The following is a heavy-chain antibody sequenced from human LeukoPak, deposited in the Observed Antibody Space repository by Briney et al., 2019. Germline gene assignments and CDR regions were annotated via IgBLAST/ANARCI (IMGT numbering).Heavy chain of an antibody. Sequence: ASVKVSCKASGYTFTGYYIHWVRQAPGQGLEWMGRINPNTGGTNYAQKFQGRVTMTRDTSISTAYMELSRLTSDDTAVYYCAREPMVREFNWFDPWGQGTLVTVSS. CDR3: AREPMVREFNWFDP. CDR2: INPNTGGT. V-gene: IGHV1-2*06. J-gene: IGHJ5*02. D-gene: IGHD3-10*01. CDR1: GYTFTGYY.